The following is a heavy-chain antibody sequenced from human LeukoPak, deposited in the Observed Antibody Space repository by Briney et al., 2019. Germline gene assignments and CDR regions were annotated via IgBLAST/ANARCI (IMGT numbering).Heavy chain of an antibody. J-gene: IGHJ5*02. V-gene: IGHV4-61*02. CDR1: GGSISSGSYY. Sequence: PSETLSLTCTVSGGSISSGSYYWSWIRQPAGKGLEWIGRIYTSGSTNYNPSLKSRVTISVDTSKNQFSLKLSSVTAADTAVYYCARDRTTAIGNYDSSGRKMHWFDPWGQGTLVTVSS. CDR3: ARDRTTAIGNYDSSGRKMHWFDP. CDR2: IYTSGST. D-gene: IGHD3-22*01.